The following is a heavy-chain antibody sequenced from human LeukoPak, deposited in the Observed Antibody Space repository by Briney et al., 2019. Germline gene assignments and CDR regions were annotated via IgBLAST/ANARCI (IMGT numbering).Heavy chain of an antibody. CDR1: DGTFSLHY. J-gene: IGHJ4*02. CDR3: VRGRRCGDYVNYFDF. V-gene: IGHV4-59*11. Sequence: SETLSLTCTVSDGTFSLHYWTWIRQTPAKGLEYMGYMLYRGNSNYNPSLKSRVTIATDTSKKEVSLKLRAVTTADTAVYYCVRGRRCGDYVNYFDFWGPGILVTVSS. D-gene: IGHD4-17*01. CDR2: MLYRGNS.